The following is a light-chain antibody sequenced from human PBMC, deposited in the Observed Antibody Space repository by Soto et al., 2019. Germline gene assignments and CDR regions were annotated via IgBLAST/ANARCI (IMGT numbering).Light chain of an antibody. Sequence: QSVLTQPASVSGSPGQSITISSTGTTSDVGGYNYVSWYQQHPGKAPKVMIYAVSNRPSGVSNRFSGSKSGNTASLTISGLQAEDEADYYCSSYTSSNTWVFGGGTKLTVL. V-gene: IGLV2-14*03. CDR2: AVS. CDR1: TSDVGGYNY. CDR3: SSYTSSNTWV. J-gene: IGLJ3*02.